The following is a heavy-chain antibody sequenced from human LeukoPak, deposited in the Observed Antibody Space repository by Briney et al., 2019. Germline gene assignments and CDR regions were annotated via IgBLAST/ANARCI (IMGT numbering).Heavy chain of an antibody. V-gene: IGHV4-39*07. CDR3: AKGLCTNGACYQDWFGP. D-gene: IGHD2-8*01. CDR2: IYYSGST. Sequence: SETLSLTCTVSGGSISSSSYYWGWIRQAPGKGLEWIVSIYYSGSTYYNPSLKSRVTISVDTSKNQISLKLSSVTAADTAVYYCAKGLCTNGACYQDWFGPWGQGTLVTVSS. J-gene: IGHJ5*02. CDR1: GGSISSSSYY.